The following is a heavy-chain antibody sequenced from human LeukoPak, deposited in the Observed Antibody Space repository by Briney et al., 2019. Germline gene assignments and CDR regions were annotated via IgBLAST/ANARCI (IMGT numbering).Heavy chain of an antibody. Sequence: SETLSLTCTVSAGSISSSSYYWGWIRQHPGKGLEWIGSIYYSGSTYYNPSLKSRVTISVDTSKNQFSLKLSSVTAAVTAVYYCAIHGGADYGDYVEVFDIGGEETMVTVSS. CDR2: IYYSGST. CDR3: AIHGGADYGDYVEVFDI. J-gene: IGHJ3*02. D-gene: IGHD4-17*01. V-gene: IGHV4-39*01. CDR1: AGSISSSSYY.